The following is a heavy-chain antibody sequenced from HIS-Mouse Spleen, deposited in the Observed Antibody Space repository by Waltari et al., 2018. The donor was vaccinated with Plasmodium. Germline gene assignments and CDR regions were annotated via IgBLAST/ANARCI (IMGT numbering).Heavy chain of an antibody. J-gene: IGHJ4*02. CDR2: IYYSGST. D-gene: IGHD1-7*01. Sequence: QLQLQESGPGLVKPSETLSLTCTVSGGSISSSSYYWGWIRQPPGKGLEWIGGIYYSGSTDYNPSLKSRVTISVDTSKNQFSRKLSSVTAADTAVYYCARDRITGTSYFDYWGQGTLVTVSS. CDR3: ARDRITGTSYFDY. V-gene: IGHV4-39*07. CDR1: GGSISSSSYY.